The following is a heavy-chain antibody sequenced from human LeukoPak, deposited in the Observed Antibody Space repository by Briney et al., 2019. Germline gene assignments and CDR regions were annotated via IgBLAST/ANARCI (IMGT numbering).Heavy chain of an antibody. CDR1: GFTFSSYG. CDR3: ARTRLRTPYYYGSGRTTDAFDI. CDR2: ISYDGSNK. Sequence: TGGSLRLSCAASGFTFSSYGMHWVRQAPGKGLHSVAVISYDGSNKYYADSVKGRFTVSRDNSKNSLYLQMNSLRAEDTAVYYCARTRLRTPYYYGSGRTTDAFDIWGQGTMVTVSS. J-gene: IGHJ3*02. V-gene: IGHV3-30*03. D-gene: IGHD3-10*01.